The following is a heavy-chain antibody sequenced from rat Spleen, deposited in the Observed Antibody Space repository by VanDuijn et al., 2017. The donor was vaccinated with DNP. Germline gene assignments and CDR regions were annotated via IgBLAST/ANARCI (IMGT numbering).Heavy chain of an antibody. D-gene: IGHD3-8*01. J-gene: IGHJ2*01. CDR3: TSNPHIRTAAPFDY. Sequence: EVQLVESGGGLVQPGSPLKLSCSASGFTFSSNWLNWIRQAPGKGLEWVATIDPDGSNTFYPDTVKGRFSISRDNAKSTLYLQVNSLRSEDTATYYCTSNPHIRTAAPFDYWGQGVMVTVSS. CDR2: IDPDGSNT. CDR1: GFTFSSNW. V-gene: IGHV5-35*01.